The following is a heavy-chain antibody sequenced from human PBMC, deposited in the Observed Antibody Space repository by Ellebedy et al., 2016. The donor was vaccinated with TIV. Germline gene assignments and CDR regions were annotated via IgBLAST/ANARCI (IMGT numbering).Heavy chain of an antibody. J-gene: IGHJ5*02. CDR1: GDSISSSVYY. CDR2: FSQSGST. V-gene: IGHV4-39*01. Sequence: MPSETLSLTCTVSGDSISSSVYYWGWIRQPPGKGLEWIGSFSQSGSTYYNPSLTSRVTLSVATSKNQFSLKLSSVTAADTAIFYCARHSTVTTIGTWGQGALVTVSS. D-gene: IGHD4-17*01. CDR3: ARHSTVTTIGT.